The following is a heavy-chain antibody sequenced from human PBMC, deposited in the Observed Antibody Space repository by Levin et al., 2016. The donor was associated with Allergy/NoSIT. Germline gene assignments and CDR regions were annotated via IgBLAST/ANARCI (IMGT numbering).Heavy chain of an antibody. J-gene: IGHJ6*02. CDR2: IYYSGST. Sequence: WIRQPPGKGLEWIGYIYYSGSTNYNPSLKSRVTISVDTSKNQFSLKLSSVTAADTAVYYCARVGYDFSDGMDVWGQGTTVTVSS. D-gene: IGHD3-3*01. V-gene: IGHV4-59*01. CDR3: ARVGYDFSDGMDV.